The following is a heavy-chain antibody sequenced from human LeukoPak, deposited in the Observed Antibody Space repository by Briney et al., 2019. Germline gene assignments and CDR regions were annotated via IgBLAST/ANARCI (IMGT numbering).Heavy chain of an antibody. Sequence: ASVKVSCKASGYTFTSYGISWVRQAPGQGLEWMGWISAYNGNTNYAQKLQGRVTMTTDTSTSTAYMELRSLRSDDTAVYYCATSKYDSSGLSFDYWGQGTLVTVSS. J-gene: IGHJ4*02. D-gene: IGHD3-22*01. CDR2: ISAYNGNT. CDR1: GYTFTSYG. CDR3: ATSKYDSSGLSFDY. V-gene: IGHV1-18*01.